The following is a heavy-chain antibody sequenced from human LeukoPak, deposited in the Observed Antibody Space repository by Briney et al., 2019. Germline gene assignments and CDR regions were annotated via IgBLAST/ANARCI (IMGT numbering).Heavy chain of an antibody. D-gene: IGHD3-22*01. J-gene: IGHJ4*02. CDR3: ARVVILSDSSGYYPL. Sequence: PSETLSLTCTVSGGSISGSSYFWGWIRQPPGKGLEWIGSIYYSGSTYYNPSLKSRVTISVDKSKNQFSLKLSSVTAADTAVYYCARVVILSDSSGYYPLWGQGTLVTVSS. CDR1: GGSISGSSYF. V-gene: IGHV4-39*07. CDR2: IYYSGST.